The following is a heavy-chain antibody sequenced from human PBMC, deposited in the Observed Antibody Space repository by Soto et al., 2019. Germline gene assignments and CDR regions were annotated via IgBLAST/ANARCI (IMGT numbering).Heavy chain of an antibody. V-gene: IGHV3-7*01. CDR3: ARDPYGDYFFDH. CDR1: GFTFRSYH. CDR2: INEDGSEK. D-gene: IGHD4-17*01. J-gene: IGHJ4*02. Sequence: GGSLRLSCAASGFTFRSYHMSWVRQAPGTGLEWVANINEDGSEKYYVDSVRGRFTISRDNARNALYLQMNSLSAEDTAVFYCARDPYGDYFFDHWGRGTLVTVSS.